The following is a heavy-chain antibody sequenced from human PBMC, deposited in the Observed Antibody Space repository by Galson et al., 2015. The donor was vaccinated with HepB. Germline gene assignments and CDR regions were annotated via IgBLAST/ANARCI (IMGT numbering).Heavy chain of an antibody. V-gene: IGHV3-7*03. D-gene: IGHD1-1*01. Sequence: SLRLSCAASGFTLSDSWMTWVRQSPERGLEWVANITENGSSKCYSDSVKGRFTISRDNAKNSVFLQMDSLRADDTAIYYCARASKPNSWGQGTLVTVSS. CDR3: ARASKPNS. CDR2: ITENGSSK. CDR1: GFTLSDSW. J-gene: IGHJ1*01.